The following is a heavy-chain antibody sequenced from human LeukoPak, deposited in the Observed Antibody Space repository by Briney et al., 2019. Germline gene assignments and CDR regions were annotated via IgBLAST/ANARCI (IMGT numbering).Heavy chain of an antibody. Sequence: PGGSLRLSCAASGFTFNNYSMNWVRQAPGKGLEWVSSISNSSSYIYYADSVKGRFTISRDNAKNSLYPQMNSLRAEDTGVYYCARRVAVADNYFDYWGQGTLVTVSS. D-gene: IGHD6-19*01. CDR1: GFTFNNYS. V-gene: IGHV3-21*01. CDR2: ISNSSSYI. CDR3: ARRVAVADNYFDY. J-gene: IGHJ4*02.